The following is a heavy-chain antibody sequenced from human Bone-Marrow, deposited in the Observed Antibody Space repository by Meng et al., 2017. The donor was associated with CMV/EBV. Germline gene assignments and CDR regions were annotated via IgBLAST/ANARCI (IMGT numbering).Heavy chain of an antibody. CDR2: IYSGGST. V-gene: IGHV3-66*01. Sequence: EVQLVASGGAWVQPGGFLRLSCAASGFTVSRNCMSWVRQAPGKGLEWVSVIYSGGSTYYADSVKGRFTISRDNSKNTLYLQMNSLRAEDTAVYYCARDGVLGGTTPINWFDPWGQGTLVTVSS. D-gene: IGHD1-1*01. CDR1: GFTVSRNC. CDR3: ARDGVLGGTTPINWFDP. J-gene: IGHJ5*02.